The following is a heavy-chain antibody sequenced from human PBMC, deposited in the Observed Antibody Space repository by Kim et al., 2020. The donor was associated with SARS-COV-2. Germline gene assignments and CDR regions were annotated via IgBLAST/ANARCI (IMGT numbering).Heavy chain of an antibody. D-gene: IGHD3-3*01. CDR2: IYYSGST. V-gene: IGHV4-59*01. J-gene: IGHJ5*02. CDR1: GGSISSYY. Sequence: SETLSLTCTVSGGSISSYYWSWIRQPPGKGLEWIGYIYYSGSTNYNPSLKSRVTISVDTSKNQFSLKLSSVTAADTAVYYCARVLGYDFWSGYQNRDNWFDPWGQGTLVTVSS. CDR3: ARVLGYDFWSGYQNRDNWFDP.